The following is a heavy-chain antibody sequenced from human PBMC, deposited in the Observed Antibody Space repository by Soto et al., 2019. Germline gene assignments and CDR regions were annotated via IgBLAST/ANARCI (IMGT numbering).Heavy chain of an antibody. D-gene: IGHD3-3*01. CDR3: AARITVFGLLIPPFDP. CDR2: INHTGGT. CDR1: GGSVNGYY. J-gene: IGHJ5*02. Sequence: SETLSLTCAVYGGSVNGYYWNWIRQPPGKGLEWIGEINHTGGTRYNPSLKSRVTMSVDTSKNQFSLRLSSVTAADTAIYYCAARITVFGLLIPPFDPWGQGTQVTVSS. V-gene: IGHV4-34*01.